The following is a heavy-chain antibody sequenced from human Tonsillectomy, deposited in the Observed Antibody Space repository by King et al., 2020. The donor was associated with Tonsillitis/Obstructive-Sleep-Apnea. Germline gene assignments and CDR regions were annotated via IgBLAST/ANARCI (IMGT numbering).Heavy chain of an antibody. J-gene: IGHJ6*03. D-gene: IGHD3-9*01. CDR2: IYYSGST. V-gene: IGHV4-59*01. Sequence: VQLQESGPGLVKPSETLSLTCTVSGGSISSYYWSRIRQPPGKGLEWIGYIYYSGSTNYNPSLKSRVTISVDTSKNQFSLKLSSVTAADTAVYYCARVVEYYDILTGYSLGYYYMDVWGKGTTVTVSS. CDR1: GGSISSYY. CDR3: ARVVEYYDILTGYSLGYYYMDV.